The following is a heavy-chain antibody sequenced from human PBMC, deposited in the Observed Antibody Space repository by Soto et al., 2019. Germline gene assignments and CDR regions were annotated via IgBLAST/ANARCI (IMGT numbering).Heavy chain of an antibody. J-gene: IGHJ4*02. Sequence: GESLKISCNGSGYSFTNYWIGWVRQMSGKGLEWMGIIYPGDSDTRYSPSFQGQVTISVDKSISTAYLQWSSLKASDTAMYYCAKTGGTSLYGTVYWGQGTQVTVSS. CDR1: GYSFTNYW. D-gene: IGHD2-2*01. V-gene: IGHV5-51*01. CDR3: AKTGGTSLYGTVY. CDR2: IYPGDSDT.